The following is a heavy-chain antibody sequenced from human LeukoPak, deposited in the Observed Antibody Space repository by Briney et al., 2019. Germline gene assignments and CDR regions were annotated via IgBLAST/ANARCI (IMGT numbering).Heavy chain of an antibody. Sequence: SGPTLVKPTQTLTLTCTFSGFSLSTSGVGVGWVRQPPGKALEWLALVYWDDDKRYSPSLKSRLTITKNTSKNQVVLTMTNMDPVDTATYNCARRGSGGPFDYWGQGTLVTVSS. CDR2: VYWDDDK. J-gene: IGHJ4*02. D-gene: IGHD3-10*01. CDR3: ARRGSGGPFDY. V-gene: IGHV2-5*02. CDR1: GFSLSTSGVG.